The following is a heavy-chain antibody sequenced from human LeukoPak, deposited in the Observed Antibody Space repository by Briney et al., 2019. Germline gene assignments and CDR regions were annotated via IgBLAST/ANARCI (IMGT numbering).Heavy chain of an antibody. V-gene: IGHV4-39*01. D-gene: IGHD4-17*01. J-gene: IGHJ3*01. CDR2: ICCSGST. Sequence: SETLSLTCTVSGGSLSSSTYYWGWIRQPPGKGLEWIGSICCSGSTYNNPSLKSRVTIFVDTSKNQFSLKLSSVTATDTAVYYCARTYGDYDDAFDVWGQGTMATVSS. CDR1: GGSLSSSTYY. CDR3: ARTYGDYDDAFDV.